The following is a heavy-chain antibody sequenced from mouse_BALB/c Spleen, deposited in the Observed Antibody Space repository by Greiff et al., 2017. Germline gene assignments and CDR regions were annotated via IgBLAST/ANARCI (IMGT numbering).Heavy chain of an antibody. CDR3: ARRAGTGGRYYFDY. V-gene: IGHV5-6*02. CDR2: ISSGGSYT. D-gene: IGHD4-1*01. J-gene: IGHJ2*01. CDR1: GFTFSSYG. Sequence: DVKLVESGGDLVKPGGSLKLSCAASGFTFSSYGMSWVRQTPDKRLEWVATISSGGSYTYYPDSVKGRFTISRDNAKNTLYLQMSSLKSEDTAMYYGARRAGTGGRYYFDYWGQGTTLTVSS.